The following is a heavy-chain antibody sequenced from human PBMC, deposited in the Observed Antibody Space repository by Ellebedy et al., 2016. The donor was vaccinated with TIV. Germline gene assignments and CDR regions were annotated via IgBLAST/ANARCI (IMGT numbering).Heavy chain of an antibody. CDR2: ISAYNGNT. D-gene: IGHD2-2*01. Sequence: AASVKVSCKASGYPFPNYGVSWVRHAPGHGLEWVGWISAYNGNTKYGQKFQGRISLTTDTSMGTAYMELRSLRSDDTGVYFCARDVPADAAALLDYWGQGNRVTVSS. J-gene: IGHJ4*02. CDR1: GYPFPNYG. V-gene: IGHV1-18*04. CDR3: ARDVPADAAALLDY.